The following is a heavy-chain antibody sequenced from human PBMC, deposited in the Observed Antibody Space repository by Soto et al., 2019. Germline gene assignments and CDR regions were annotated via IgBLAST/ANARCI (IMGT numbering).Heavy chain of an antibody. J-gene: IGHJ6*02. Sequence: GGSLRLSCAASGFTFSTYDMQWVRQVTGKGLEWVSLIGRGGDTYYLESVKGRFTTSRDNGKNSLYLDMNNLRPDDTAVYYCVRDPSGHGMDVWGQGTTVTVSS. V-gene: IGHV3-13*01. CDR2: IGRGGDT. CDR3: VRDPSGHGMDV. D-gene: IGHD3-10*01. CDR1: GFTFSTYD.